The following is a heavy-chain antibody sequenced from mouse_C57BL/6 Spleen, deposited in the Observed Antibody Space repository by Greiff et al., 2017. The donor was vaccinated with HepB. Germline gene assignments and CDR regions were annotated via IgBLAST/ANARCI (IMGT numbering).Heavy chain of an antibody. J-gene: IGHJ2*01. CDR1: GYAFSSSW. Sequence: VQLQQSGPELVKPGASVKISCKASGYAFSSSWMNWVKQRPGKGLEWIGRIYPGDGDTNYNGKFKGKATLTADKSSSTAYMQLSSLTSEDSAVYFCARSRATAQVYYFDYWGQSTTLTVSS. D-gene: IGHD3-2*02. V-gene: IGHV1-82*01. CDR3: ARSRATAQVYYFDY. CDR2: IYPGDGDT.